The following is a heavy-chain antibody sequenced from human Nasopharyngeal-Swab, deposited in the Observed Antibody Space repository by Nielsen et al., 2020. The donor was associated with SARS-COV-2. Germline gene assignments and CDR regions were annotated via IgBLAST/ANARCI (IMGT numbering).Heavy chain of an antibody. CDR1: GYTFTSYY. V-gene: IGHV1-46*01. Sequence: ASVKVSCKASGYTFTSYYMHWVRQAPGQGLEWMGIINPSGGSTSYAQKFQGRVTMTRDTSTSTVYMELSSLRSEDTAVYYCAVEIITIFGVVQPNYGMDVWGQGTTVTASS. J-gene: IGHJ6*02. CDR3: AVEIITIFGVVQPNYGMDV. D-gene: IGHD3-3*01. CDR2: INPSGGST.